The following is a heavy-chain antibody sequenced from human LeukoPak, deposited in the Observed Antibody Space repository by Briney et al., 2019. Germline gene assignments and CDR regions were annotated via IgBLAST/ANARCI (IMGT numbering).Heavy chain of an antibody. V-gene: IGHV3-21*01. J-gene: IGHJ4*02. D-gene: IGHD3-22*01. CDR3: ARDGSYYDSSGYYRTNDY. Sequence: GGSLGLSCAASGFTFSSYSMNWVRQAPGKGLEWVSSISSSSSYIYYADSVKGRFTISRDNAKNSLYLQMNNLRAEDTAVYYCARDGSYYDSSGYYRTNDYWGQGTLVTVSS. CDR1: GFTFSSYS. CDR2: ISSSSSYI.